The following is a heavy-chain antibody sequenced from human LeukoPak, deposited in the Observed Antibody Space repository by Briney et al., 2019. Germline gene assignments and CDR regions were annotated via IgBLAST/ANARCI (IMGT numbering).Heavy chain of an antibody. CDR1: QFTFSNYA. Sequence: GGSVRLSCAASQFTFSNYAMSWVRQAPGKGLEWVSAISGSGNTTYFGDSVTGRFTISRDNPKNTVYLQMNSLSAEDTAVYYCAKGPAPYCSGGSCYSPHWYFDLWGRGTLVTVSS. CDR2: ISGSGNTT. CDR3: AKGPAPYCSGGSCYSPHWYFDL. J-gene: IGHJ2*01. D-gene: IGHD2-15*01. V-gene: IGHV3-23*01.